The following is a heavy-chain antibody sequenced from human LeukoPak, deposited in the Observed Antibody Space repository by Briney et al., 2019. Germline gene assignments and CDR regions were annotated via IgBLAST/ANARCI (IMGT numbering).Heavy chain of an antibody. CDR1: RFTVSSNY. CDR2: IYSGGST. CDR3: ASGAGTGSGSYYNQPSGAFDI. V-gene: IGHV3-66*01. Sequence: SGGSLRLSCAASRFTVSSNYMSCVRQAPRKGLEWVSDIYSGGSTYYADSVEGRFTISRDNSKNTLYLQMNSLRAEDTAVYYCASGAGTGSGSYYNQPSGAFDIWGQGTMVTVSS. J-gene: IGHJ3*02. D-gene: IGHD3-10*01.